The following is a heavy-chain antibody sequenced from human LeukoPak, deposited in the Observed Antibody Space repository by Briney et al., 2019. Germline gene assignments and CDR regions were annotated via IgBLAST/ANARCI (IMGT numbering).Heavy chain of an antibody. CDR2: VGGSGVKT. Sequence: GGSLRLSCAASGFTFSNYAIQWVRQAPGKGLEWVSIVGGSGVKTYYADSVKGRFTISRDNSKNTVYLQMNSLRAEDTAVYYCAKRGDCSGTCTYDYWGQGTLVTVSS. D-gene: IGHD2-2*01. V-gene: IGHV3-23*01. CDR3: AKRGDCSGTCTYDY. J-gene: IGHJ4*02. CDR1: GFTFSNYA.